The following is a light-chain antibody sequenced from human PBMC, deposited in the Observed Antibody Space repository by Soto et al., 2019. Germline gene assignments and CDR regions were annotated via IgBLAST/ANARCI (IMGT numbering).Light chain of an antibody. V-gene: IGLV1-44*01. Sequence: QSVLTQPPSASGNPGQRVTISCSGSSSNIGSNTVNWYQQLPGTAPKLLIYSNNQRPSGVPDRFSGSKSGTSASLAISGLQSEDEADYYCAAWDDSLNGHAVFGGGTQLTVL. CDR2: SNN. CDR3: AAWDDSLNGHAV. CDR1: SSNIGSNT. J-gene: IGLJ7*01.